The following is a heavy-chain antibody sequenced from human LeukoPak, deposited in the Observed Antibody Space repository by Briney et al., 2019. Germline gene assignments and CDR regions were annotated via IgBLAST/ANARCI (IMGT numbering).Heavy chain of an antibody. V-gene: IGHV4-39*01. CDR2: IYHSGRT. Sequence: GSLRLXCTASGLTFSTSGFNWVRQPPGKGLEWIGSIYHSGRTCYNPSLKSRVTILVDTSKNQFSLKLSSVTAAETAVYYCARQEGATDYWGQGTLVTVSS. J-gene: IGHJ4*02. CDR3: ARQEGATDY. CDR1: GLTFSTSGFN. D-gene: IGHD1-26*01.